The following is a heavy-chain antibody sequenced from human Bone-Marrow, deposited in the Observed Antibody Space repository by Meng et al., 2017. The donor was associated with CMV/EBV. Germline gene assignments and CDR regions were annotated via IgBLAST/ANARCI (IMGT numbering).Heavy chain of an antibody. CDR3: ARGGGATGNHCDY. CDR1: GGSFSGYY. Sequence: SETLSLTCAVYGGSFSGYYWSWIRQPPGKGLEWIGEINHSGSTNYNPSLKSRVTISVDTSKNQFSLKRSCVTAADTAVYYCARGGGATGNHCDYWGQGTLVT. D-gene: IGHD1-26*01. V-gene: IGHV4-34*01. J-gene: IGHJ4*02. CDR2: INHSGST.